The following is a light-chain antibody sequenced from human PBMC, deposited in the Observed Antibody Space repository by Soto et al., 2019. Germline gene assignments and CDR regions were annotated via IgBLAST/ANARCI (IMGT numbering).Light chain of an antibody. V-gene: IGKV1-9*01. CDR3: QQLNSFPIT. Sequence: DIQLTQSPSFLSASVGDRVTITCRASQGISSYLAWYQQKPGKAPKLLIYAASTLHSGVPSRFSGSGSGTEFTLTISSLQPEDFATDYCQQLNSFPITFGRGTRLEIK. J-gene: IGKJ5*01. CDR1: QGISSY. CDR2: AAS.